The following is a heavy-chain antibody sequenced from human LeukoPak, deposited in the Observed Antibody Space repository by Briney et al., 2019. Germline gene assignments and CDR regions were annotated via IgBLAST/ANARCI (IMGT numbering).Heavy chain of an antibody. V-gene: IGHV1-2*02. D-gene: IGHD3-10*01. CDR1: GYTFTSYA. Sequence: ASVKVSCKASGYTFTSYAMHWVRQAPGQGLEWMGWINPNSGGTNYAQKFQGRVTMTRDTSISTAYMELSRLRSDDTAVYYCARVGGYYYGSGSYYSFDYWGQGTLVTVSS. CDR2: INPNSGGT. J-gene: IGHJ4*02. CDR3: ARVGGYYYGSGSYYSFDY.